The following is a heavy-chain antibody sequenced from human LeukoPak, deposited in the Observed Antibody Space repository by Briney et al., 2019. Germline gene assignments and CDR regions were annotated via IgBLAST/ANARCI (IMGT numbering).Heavy chain of an antibody. V-gene: IGHV1-2*02. D-gene: IGHD6-19*01. Sequence: SVKLSCKASGYTFTGYYMHWVRQAPGQGLEWMGWINPNSGGTNYAQKFQGRVTMTRDTPISTAYMELSRLRSDDTAVYYCARAPTGYSSGWYDYWGQGTMAAVSS. CDR3: ARAPTGYSSGWYDY. CDR2: INPNSGGT. CDR1: GYTFTGYY. J-gene: IGHJ4*02.